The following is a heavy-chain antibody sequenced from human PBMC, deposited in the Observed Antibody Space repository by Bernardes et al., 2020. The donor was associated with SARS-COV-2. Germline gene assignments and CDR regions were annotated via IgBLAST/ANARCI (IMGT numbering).Heavy chain of an antibody. Sequence: SETLSLTCAVYGGSFSGYYWSWIRQPPGKGLEWIGEINHSGSTNYNPSLKSRVTISVDTSKNQFSLKLSSVTAADTAVYYCARGTTVTTFFALQNWFDPWGQGTLVTVSS. CDR1: GGSFSGYY. D-gene: IGHD4-17*01. J-gene: IGHJ5*02. CDR2: INHSGST. CDR3: ARGTTVTTFFALQNWFDP. V-gene: IGHV4-34*01.